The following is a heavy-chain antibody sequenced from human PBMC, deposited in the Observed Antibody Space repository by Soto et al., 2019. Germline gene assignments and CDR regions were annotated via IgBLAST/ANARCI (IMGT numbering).Heavy chain of an antibody. CDR1: GYTFTSYD. CDR2: MNPNSGNT. J-gene: IGHJ4*02. V-gene: IGHV1-8*01. CDR3: ARGGVGEDGGRWDFDY. D-gene: IGHD2-15*01. Sequence: QVKLVQSGAEVKKPGASVKVSCKASGYTFTSYDINWVRQATGQGLGWMGWMNPNSGNTGYAQKFQGRVTMTRNTSISTAYMELSSLRSEDTAVYYCARGGVGEDGGRWDFDYWGQGTLVTVSS.